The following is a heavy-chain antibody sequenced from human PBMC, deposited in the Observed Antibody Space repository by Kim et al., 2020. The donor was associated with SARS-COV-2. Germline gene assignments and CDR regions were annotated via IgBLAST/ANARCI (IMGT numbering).Heavy chain of an antibody. CDR3: ARQRSHLTAPSMVPSVDV. CDR1: GGTFSSYA. J-gene: IGHJ6*02. V-gene: IGHV1-69*04. D-gene: IGHD2-8*01. Sequence: SVKVSCKASGGTFSSYAISWVRQAPGQGLEWMGRIIPVLGIANYAQKFQGRVTITADKSTSTAYMELSSLRSDDTAVYYCARQRSHLTAPSMVPSVDVWGQGTTVTVSS. CDR2: IIPVLGIA.